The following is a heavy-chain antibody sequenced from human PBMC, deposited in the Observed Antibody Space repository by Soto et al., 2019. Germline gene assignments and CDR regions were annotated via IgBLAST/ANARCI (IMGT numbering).Heavy chain of an antibody. D-gene: IGHD3-3*01. J-gene: IGHJ4*02. CDR3: ARSPTFWSGSLDY. Sequence: SETLSLTCTVSGGSISNGGYYWSWIRQHPGKGLEWIGYIYYSGSTYYNPSLKSRVTISVDTSKNQFSLKLSSVTAADTAVYYCARSPTFWSGSLDYWGQGTLVTVSS. CDR1: GGSISNGGYY. CDR2: IYYSGST. V-gene: IGHV4-31*03.